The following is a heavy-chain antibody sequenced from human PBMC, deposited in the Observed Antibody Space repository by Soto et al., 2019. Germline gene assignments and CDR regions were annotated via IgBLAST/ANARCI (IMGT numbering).Heavy chain of an antibody. D-gene: IGHD3-3*01. CDR3: ARDDYDFWSGHYGMDV. Sequence: ETLSLACPVSGGSISSYYRSWIRQPAGEGLEWIGRIYTSGSTNYNPSLKSRVTMSVDTSKNQFSLKLSSVTAADTAVYYCARDDYDFWSGHYGMDVWGQGTTVTVSS. CDR1: GGSISSYY. V-gene: IGHV4-4*07. J-gene: IGHJ6*02. CDR2: IYTSGST.